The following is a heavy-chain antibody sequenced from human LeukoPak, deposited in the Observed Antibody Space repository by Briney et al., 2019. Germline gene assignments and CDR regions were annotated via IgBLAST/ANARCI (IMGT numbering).Heavy chain of an antibody. D-gene: IGHD6-19*01. CDR1: GGTFSSYA. CDR3: ARSPLAVAGYSYYMDV. J-gene: IGHJ6*03. Sequence: ASVKVSCKASGGTFSSYAISWVRQAPGQGLGWMGGIIPIFGTANYAQKFQGRVTITTDESTSTAYMELSSLRSEDTAVYYCARSPLAVAGYSYYMDVWGKGTTVTVSS. CDR2: IIPIFGTA. V-gene: IGHV1-69*05.